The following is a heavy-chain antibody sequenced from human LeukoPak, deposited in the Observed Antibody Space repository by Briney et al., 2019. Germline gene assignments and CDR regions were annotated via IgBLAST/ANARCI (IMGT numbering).Heavy chain of an antibody. D-gene: IGHD5-24*01. CDR2: IIPIFGTA. CDR3: ASTVEIEPPY. Sequence: SVKVSCKASGGTFGRYAISWVRQAPGQGREWMGGIIPIFGTANYAQKFQGRVTITADESASTAYMELSSLRSEDTAVYYCASTVEIEPPYWGQGTLVTVSS. V-gene: IGHV1-69*13. J-gene: IGHJ4*02. CDR1: GGTFGRYA.